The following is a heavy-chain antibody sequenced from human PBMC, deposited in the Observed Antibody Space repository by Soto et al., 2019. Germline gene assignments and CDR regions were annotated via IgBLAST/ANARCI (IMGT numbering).Heavy chain of an antibody. CDR2: FDPEDGET. D-gene: IGHD3-3*01. CDR1: GYTLTELS. V-gene: IGHV1-24*01. Sequence: GASVKVSCKVSGYTLTELSMHWVRQAPGKGLEWMGGFDPEDGETIYAQKFQGRVTMTEDTSTDTAYMELSSLRSEDTAVYYCAFRGDFWSGYHPVGRLDIWGQGTMVTVSS. CDR3: AFRGDFWSGYHPVGRLDI. J-gene: IGHJ3*02.